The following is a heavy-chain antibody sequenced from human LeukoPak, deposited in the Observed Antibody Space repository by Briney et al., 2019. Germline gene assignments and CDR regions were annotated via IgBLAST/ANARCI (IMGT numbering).Heavy chain of an antibody. CDR3: ARTPDLIMVRGVDFDY. D-gene: IGHD3-10*01. J-gene: IGHJ4*02. V-gene: IGHV5-51*01. CDR2: IYPGDSDT. Sequence: GESLKISCKGSGYSFTSYWTGWVRQMPGKGLEWMGIIYPGDSDTRYSPSFQGQVTISADKSISTAYLQWSSLKASDTAMYYCARTPDLIMVRGVDFDYWGQGTLVTVSS. CDR1: GYSFTSYW.